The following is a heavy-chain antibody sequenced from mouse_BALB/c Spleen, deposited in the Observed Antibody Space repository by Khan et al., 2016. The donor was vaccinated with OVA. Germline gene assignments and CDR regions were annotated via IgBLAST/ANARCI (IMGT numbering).Heavy chain of an antibody. Sequence: VQLQQSGTELARPGASVKMSCKASGYSFTSYWMHWVKQRPGQGLEWIGAIYPGNSDTRYTQKFKGKAKLTAVTSASTAYMQLSSLTNEDSAVYDCTRSLDSSYFGYWGQGTTLTVSA. J-gene: IGHJ2*01. V-gene: IGHV1-5*01. CDR2: IYPGNSDT. CDR3: TRSLDSSYFGY. D-gene: IGHD2-4*01. CDR1: GYSFTSYW.